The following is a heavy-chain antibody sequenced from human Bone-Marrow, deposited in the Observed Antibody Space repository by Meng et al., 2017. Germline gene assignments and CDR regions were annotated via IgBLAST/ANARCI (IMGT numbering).Heavy chain of an antibody. CDR1: GYTFTSYD. CDR2: MNPNSGNT. Sequence: ASVKVSCKASGYTFTSYDINWVRQATGQGFEWMGWMNPNSGNTGYAQKFQGRVTMTRNTSISTAYMELSSLRSEDTAVYYCARGDYYGSGSYYLNDYWGQGTLVTVSS. D-gene: IGHD3-10*01. CDR3: ARGDYYGSGSYYLNDY. J-gene: IGHJ4*02. V-gene: IGHV1-8*01.